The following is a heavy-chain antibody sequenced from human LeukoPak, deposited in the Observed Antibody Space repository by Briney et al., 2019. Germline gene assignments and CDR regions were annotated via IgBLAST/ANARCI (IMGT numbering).Heavy chain of an antibody. CDR2: MNPNSWNT. D-gene: IGHD6-13*01. CDR3: ARGSSWSGEWPDV. CDR1: GYTFTSYD. V-gene: IGHV1-8*03. J-gene: IGHJ6*04. Sequence: ASVKVSCKASGYTFTSYDINWVRQATGQGLEWMGWMNPNSWNTGYAQKFQGRVTITRNTSISTAYMDLSSLRSEDTAVYSCARGSSWSGEWPDVWGKGTPVTVSS.